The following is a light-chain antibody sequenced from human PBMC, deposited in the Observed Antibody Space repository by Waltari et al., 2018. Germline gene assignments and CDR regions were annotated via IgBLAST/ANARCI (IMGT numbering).Light chain of an antibody. J-gene: IGKJ1*01. CDR3: QQYYGTPPT. Sequence: DIVMTQSPDSLAVSLGERATINCKSSQNGLYSSNNKNYLAWYQQKPGQPPKLLIYWAPTRESGVPDRFSGSGSGTDFTLTISSLQAEDVAVYYCQQYYGTPPTFGQGTKVEIK. CDR1: QNGLYSSNNKNY. V-gene: IGKV4-1*01. CDR2: WAP.